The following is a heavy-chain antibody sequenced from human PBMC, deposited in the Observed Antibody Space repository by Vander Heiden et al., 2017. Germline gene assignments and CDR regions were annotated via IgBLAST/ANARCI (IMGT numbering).Heavy chain of an antibody. J-gene: IGHJ5*02. D-gene: IGHD4-17*01. V-gene: IGHV4-39*01. Sequence: LQLQESGPGLVKPSETLSLTCIVSGGFISRSNYYWGWIRQPPGKGLGWIGSIIYSGNTYYNPSLKSRVTISVDTSKNQFSVRLSSVTAADTAVYYCARGGGGDHARAWDYLDPWGQGTLVTVSS. CDR1: GGFISRSNYY. CDR2: IIYSGNT. CDR3: ARGGGGDHARAWDYLDP.